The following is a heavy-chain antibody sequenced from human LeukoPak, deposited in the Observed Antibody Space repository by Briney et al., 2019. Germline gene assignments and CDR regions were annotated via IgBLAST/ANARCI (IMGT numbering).Heavy chain of an antibody. D-gene: IGHD3-3*01. Sequence: PGGSLRLSCAASGFTFSSYAMHWVRQAPGKGLEWVAVISYDGSNKYYADSVKGRFTISRDNSKNTLYLQMNSLRAEDTAVYYCASEIIFGSFDYWGQGTLVTVPS. CDR1: GFTFSSYA. CDR2: ISYDGSNK. CDR3: ASEIIFGSFDY. V-gene: IGHV3-30*04. J-gene: IGHJ4*02.